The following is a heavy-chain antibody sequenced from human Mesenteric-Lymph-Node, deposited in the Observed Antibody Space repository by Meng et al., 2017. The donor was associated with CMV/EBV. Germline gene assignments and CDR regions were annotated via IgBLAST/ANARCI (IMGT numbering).Heavy chain of an antibody. CDR2: ISSSSSTI. CDR3: ARDGVGVDIVVVPAPYYYGMDV. D-gene: IGHD2-2*03. V-gene: IGHV3-48*04. CDR1: GFTLNPYT. J-gene: IGHJ6*02. Sequence: GESLKISCVASGFTLNPYTINWVRQAPGKGLEWVSYISSSSSTIYYADSVKGRFTISRDNAKNSLYLQMNSLRAEDTAVYYCARDGVGVDIVVVPAPYYYGMDVWGQGTTVTVSS.